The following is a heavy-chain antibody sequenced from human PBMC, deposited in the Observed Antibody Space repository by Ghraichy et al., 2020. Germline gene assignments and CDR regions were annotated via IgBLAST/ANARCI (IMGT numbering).Heavy chain of an antibody. CDR1: GSSISDYY. V-gene: IGHV4-59*01. CDR2: IYSSGNS. J-gene: IGHJ4*02. CDR3: ARGLVGEPLRH. D-gene: IGHD3-10*01. Sequence: LSLTFTVSGSSISDYYWAWIRQPPGKALEWIGYIYSSGNSNYNPSLRRRATISVETSKNQFSLKLTSVTASDTAVYYCARGLVGEPLRHWGQGALVIVSS.